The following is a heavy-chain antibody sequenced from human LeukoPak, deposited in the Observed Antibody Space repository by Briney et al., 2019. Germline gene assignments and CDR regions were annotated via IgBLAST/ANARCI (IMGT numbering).Heavy chain of an antibody. CDR1: GFTFRNYG. D-gene: IGHD1-26*01. CDR3: ARDFSQVGATHY. J-gene: IGHJ4*02. CDR2: IWYDGSNK. V-gene: IGHV3-33*01. Sequence: PGGSLRLSCAASGFTFRNYGMYWVRQAPGKGLEWVAVIWYDGSNKYYADSVKGRFTISRDNSKNTLYLQMNSLRAEDTAVYYCARDFSQVGATHYWGQGTLVTVSS.